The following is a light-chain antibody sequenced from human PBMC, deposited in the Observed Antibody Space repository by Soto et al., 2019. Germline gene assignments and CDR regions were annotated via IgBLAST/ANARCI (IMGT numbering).Light chain of an antibody. J-gene: IGKJ1*01. Sequence: ENVLTQSPGTLSLSPGERATVSCRASQSVSSYLAWYQQKPGQAPRLLMYEASTRATGIPARFSGGVSGTDFTLTISSLEPEDFAVYYCQQRSDWPWTFGQGTKVDIK. CDR1: QSVSSY. V-gene: IGKV3-11*01. CDR2: EAS. CDR3: QQRSDWPWT.